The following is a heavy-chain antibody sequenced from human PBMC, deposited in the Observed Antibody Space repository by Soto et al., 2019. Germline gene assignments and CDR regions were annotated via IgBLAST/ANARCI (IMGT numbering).Heavy chain of an antibody. CDR3: AREGHDSSGYYYLIDY. Sequence: ASVKVSCKASGYTFTSYGISWVRQAPGQGLEWMGWISAYNGNTNYAQKLQGRVTMTTDTSTSTAYMELWSLRPDDTAVYYCAREGHDSSGYYYLIDYWGQGTLVTVSS. J-gene: IGHJ4*02. D-gene: IGHD3-22*01. V-gene: IGHV1-18*04. CDR2: ISAYNGNT. CDR1: GYTFTSYG.